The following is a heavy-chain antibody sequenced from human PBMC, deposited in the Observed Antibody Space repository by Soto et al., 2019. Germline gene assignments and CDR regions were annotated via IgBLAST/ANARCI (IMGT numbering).Heavy chain of an antibody. CDR3: ARPNPWGGYYYYMDV. Sequence: SETHPHTSTVSGGTIISSSYYWGWIRKPPGKGLEWIGSIYYSGSTYYNPSLKSRVTISVDTSKNQFSLKLSSVTAADTAVYYCARPNPWGGYYYYMDVWGKGTTLTVSS. CDR1: GGTIISSSYY. J-gene: IGHJ6*03. CDR2: IYYSGST. V-gene: IGHV4-39*01. D-gene: IGHD3-16*01.